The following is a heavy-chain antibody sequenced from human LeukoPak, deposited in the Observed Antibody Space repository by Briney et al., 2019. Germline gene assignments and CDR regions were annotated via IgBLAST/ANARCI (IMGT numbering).Heavy chain of an antibody. CDR3: ASALVATNPFDY. V-gene: IGHV4-34*01. J-gene: IGHJ4*02. D-gene: IGHD5-12*01. CDR2: INHSGST. CDR1: GGSFSGYY. Sequence: PSETLSLTCAVYGGSFSGYYWSWIRRPPGKGLEWIGEINHSGSTYYNPSLKSRVTISVDTSKNQFSLKLSSVTAADTAVYYCASALVATNPFDYWGQGTLVTVSS.